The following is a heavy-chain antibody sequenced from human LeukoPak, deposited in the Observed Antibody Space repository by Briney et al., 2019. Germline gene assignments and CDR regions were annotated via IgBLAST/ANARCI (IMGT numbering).Heavy chain of an antibody. J-gene: IGHJ4*02. CDR2: MSGSGGST. Sequence: GGTLRLSCAASGFTFSSYGMSGVRQAPGKGLEWVSGMSGSGGSTYYADSMKGRFTISRDNAKNSLYLQMNSLRAEDTAVYYCARGSSSWSYYFDYWGQGTLVTVSS. D-gene: IGHD6-13*01. CDR1: GFTFSSYG. V-gene: IGHV3-23*01. CDR3: ARGSSSWSYYFDY.